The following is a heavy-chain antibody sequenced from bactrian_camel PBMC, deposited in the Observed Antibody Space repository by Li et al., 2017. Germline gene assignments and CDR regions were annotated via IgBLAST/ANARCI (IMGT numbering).Heavy chain of an antibody. CDR3: TKPGGSWEFDY. CDR2: IDSGGDII. D-gene: IGHD2*01. Sequence: VQLVESGGGLVQPGESLRLSCAASGFTFSNYAMTWVRQAPGKGLVEWVSGIDSGGDIICYADSVKGRFTISRDNAKNTLYLQMNSLKTEDVAMYYCTKPGGSWEFDYWGQGTQVTVS. CDR1: GFTFSNYA. V-gene: IGHV3S40*01. J-gene: IGHJ4*01.